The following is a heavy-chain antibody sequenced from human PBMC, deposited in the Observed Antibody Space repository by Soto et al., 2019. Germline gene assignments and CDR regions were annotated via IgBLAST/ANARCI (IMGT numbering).Heavy chain of an antibody. CDR3: ARTPDTAMVNLANWFDP. D-gene: IGHD5-18*01. CDR1: GFTFSSYA. Sequence: GGSLRLSCAASGFTFSSYAMSWVRQAPGKGLEWVSAISGSGGSTYYADSVKGRFTISRDNSKNTLYLQMNSLRAEDTAVYYCARTPDTAMVNLANWFDPWGQGTLVTVSS. J-gene: IGHJ5*02. V-gene: IGHV3-23*01. CDR2: ISGSGGST.